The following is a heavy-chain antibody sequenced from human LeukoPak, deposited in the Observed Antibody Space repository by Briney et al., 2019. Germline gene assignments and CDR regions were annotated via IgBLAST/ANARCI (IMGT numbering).Heavy chain of an antibody. D-gene: IGHD2-8*02. J-gene: IGHJ4*02. CDR2: IRYDGSNK. CDR1: GFTFSSYG. CDR3: AKDGSWSCTD. V-gene: IGHV3-30*02. Sequence: GGSLRLSCAASGFTFSSYGMHWVRQAPGKGLEWVAFIRYDGSNKYYADSVKGRFTISRDNSKRTLYLQMNSLRADDTAVYYCAKDGSWSCTDWGQGTLVTVSS.